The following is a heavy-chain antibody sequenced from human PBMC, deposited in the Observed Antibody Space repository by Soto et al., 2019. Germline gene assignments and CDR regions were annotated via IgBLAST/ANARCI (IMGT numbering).Heavy chain of an antibody. J-gene: IGHJ6*02. Sequence: GGSLRLSCAASGFTFSSYGMHWVRQAPGKGLEWAAVISYDGSNKYYADSVKGRFTISRDNSKNTLYLQMNSLRAEDTAVYYCAKDMGKDSSSWYGGYYYGMDVWGQGTTVTVSS. CDR3: AKDMGKDSSSWYGGYYYGMDV. D-gene: IGHD6-13*01. CDR2: ISYDGSNK. V-gene: IGHV3-30*18. CDR1: GFTFSSYG.